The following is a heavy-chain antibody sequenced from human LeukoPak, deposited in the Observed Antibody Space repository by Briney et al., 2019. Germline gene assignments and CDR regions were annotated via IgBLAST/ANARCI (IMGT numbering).Heavy chain of an antibody. V-gene: IGHV4-34*01. CDR3: ARNRVIMFAVPEDY. CDR2: INHIGST. Sequence: PSETLSLTCAVYGGSFSGYYWGWIRQPPGKVLGWSGEINHIGSTNYNPYLKSRVTISVDTSKNQFSLELSSVTAADTAVYYCARNRVIMFAVPEDYWGQGTLVTVSS. J-gene: IGHJ4*02. D-gene: IGHD3-16*01. CDR1: GGSFSGYY.